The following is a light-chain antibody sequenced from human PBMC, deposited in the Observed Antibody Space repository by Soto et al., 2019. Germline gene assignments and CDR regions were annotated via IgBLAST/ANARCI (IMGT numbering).Light chain of an antibody. CDR3: SSYTSSSTYV. CDR2: EVS. V-gene: IGLV2-14*01. Sequence: QPALTQPASVSGSPGQSITISCTGTSSDVGGYNYVSWYQQHPGKAPKLMIYEVSNRPSGVSNRFSGSKSGNTASLTISGLRAEDEADYYCSSYTSSSTYVFGTGTKVTVL. CDR1: SSDVGGYNY. J-gene: IGLJ1*01.